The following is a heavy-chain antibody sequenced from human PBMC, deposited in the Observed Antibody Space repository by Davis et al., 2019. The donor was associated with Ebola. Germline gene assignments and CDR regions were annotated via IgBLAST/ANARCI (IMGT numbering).Heavy chain of an antibody. CDR1: GDSISRSSYL. V-gene: IGHV4-39*01. CDR3: VRESATYPQTNMDY. D-gene: IGHD2/OR15-2a*01. Sequence: PSETLSLTCSVSGDSISRSSYLWGWFRQSPGRGLEWIGSLFHFGATYYNPSLQSRAAMSVETSKNQFSLRLNSVTATDTAVYYCVRESATYPQTNMDYWGQGTLVTVSS. CDR2: LFHFGAT. J-gene: IGHJ4*02.